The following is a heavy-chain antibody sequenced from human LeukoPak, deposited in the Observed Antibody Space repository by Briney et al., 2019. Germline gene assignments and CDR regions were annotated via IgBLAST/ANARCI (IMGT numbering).Heavy chain of an antibody. J-gene: IGHJ4*02. V-gene: IGHV1-69*04. D-gene: IGHD3-22*01. Sequence: SVKVSCKASGGTSNSHAISWVRQAPGQGFEWMGRIIPNLGTTNRAQNFQDRVTLTADKSTNTAYMELTSLTSDDTAVYYCATTNDGGGYQWGDFFDFWGQGTLVTVSS. CDR3: ATTNDGGGYQWGDFFDF. CDR2: IIPNLGTT. CDR1: GGTSNSHA.